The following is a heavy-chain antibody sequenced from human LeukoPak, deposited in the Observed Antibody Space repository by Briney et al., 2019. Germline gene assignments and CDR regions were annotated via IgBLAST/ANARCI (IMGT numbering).Heavy chain of an antibody. CDR2: INHSGST. Sequence: SETLSLTCTVSGGSISSYYWSWIRQPPGKGLEWIGEINHSGSTNYNPSLKSRVTISVDTSKNQFSLKLSSVTAADTAVYYCARRGNYYDILTGYPYYYYYGMDVWGQGTTVTVSS. D-gene: IGHD3-9*01. V-gene: IGHV4-34*01. J-gene: IGHJ6*02. CDR1: GGSISSYY. CDR3: ARRGNYYDILTGYPYYYYYGMDV.